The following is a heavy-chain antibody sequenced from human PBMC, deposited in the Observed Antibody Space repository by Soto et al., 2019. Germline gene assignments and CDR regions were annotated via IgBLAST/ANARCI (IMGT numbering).Heavy chain of an antibody. Sequence: GGSLRLSCAASGFTFSSYAMHWVRQAPGKGLEYVSAISSNGGSTYYANSVKGRFTISRDNSKNTLYLQMGSLRAEDMAVYYCARGADSGSYYYYYYYGMDVWGQGTTVTVSS. J-gene: IGHJ6*02. CDR2: ISSNGGST. CDR3: ARGADSGSYYYYYYYGMDV. D-gene: IGHD3-10*01. CDR1: GFTFSSYA. V-gene: IGHV3-64*01.